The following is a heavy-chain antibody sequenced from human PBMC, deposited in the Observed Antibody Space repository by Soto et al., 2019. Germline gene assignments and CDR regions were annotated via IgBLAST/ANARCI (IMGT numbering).Heavy chain of an antibody. D-gene: IGHD3-9*01. J-gene: IGHJ6*02. Sequence: SETLSLTCTVSGGSVSSGSYYWSWIRQPPGKGLEWIGYIYYSGSTNYNPSLKSRVTISVDTSKNQFSLKLSSVTAADTAVYYCARVYYDILTGYYWGPPPDYYYGMDVWGQGTTVTVSS. CDR3: ARVYYDILTGYYWGPPPDYYYGMDV. V-gene: IGHV4-61*01. CDR1: GGSVSSGSYY. CDR2: IYYSGST.